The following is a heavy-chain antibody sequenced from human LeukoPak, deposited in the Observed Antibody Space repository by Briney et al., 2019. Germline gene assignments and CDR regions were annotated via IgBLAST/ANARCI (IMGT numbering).Heavy chain of an antibody. V-gene: IGHV3-9*01. CDR3: AKDGRYYGSGSYLDAFDI. Sequence: GGSLRFSCAASGFTFDDYAMHWVRQAPGKGLEWVSGISWNSGSIGYADSVKGRFTISRDNAKNSLYLQMNSLRAEDTALYYCAKDGRYYGSGSYLDAFDIWGQGTMVTVSS. CDR2: ISWNSGSI. CDR1: GFTFDDYA. D-gene: IGHD3-10*01. J-gene: IGHJ3*02.